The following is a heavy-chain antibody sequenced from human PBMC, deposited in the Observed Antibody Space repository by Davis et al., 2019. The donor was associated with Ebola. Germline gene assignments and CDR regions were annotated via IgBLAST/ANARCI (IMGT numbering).Heavy chain of an antibody. CDR3: TITVNPFDY. Sequence: GESLKISCAASGFTFSGSAMHWVRQASGTGLEWVGRIRSKANSYATAYAASVKGRFTISRDDSKNTAYLQMNSLKTEDTAVYYCTITVNPFDYWGQGTLVTVSS. J-gene: IGHJ4*02. CDR1: GFTFSGSA. V-gene: IGHV3-73*01. CDR2: IRSKANSYAT. D-gene: IGHD4-17*01.